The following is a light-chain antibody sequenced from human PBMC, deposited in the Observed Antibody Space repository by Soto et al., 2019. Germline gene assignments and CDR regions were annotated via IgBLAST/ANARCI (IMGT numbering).Light chain of an antibody. CDR1: SSDVGGYKY. V-gene: IGLV2-8*01. CDR2: EVS. J-gene: IGLJ1*01. CDR3: SSYAGSNTDYV. Sequence: QSVRAQRPSASGSPGQSVTISCTGTSSDVGGYKYVSWYQQHPGKVPKLMIYEVSKRPSGVPDRFSGSKSGNTASLTVSGLQAEDEADYYCSSYAGSNTDYVFGTGTKVTVL.